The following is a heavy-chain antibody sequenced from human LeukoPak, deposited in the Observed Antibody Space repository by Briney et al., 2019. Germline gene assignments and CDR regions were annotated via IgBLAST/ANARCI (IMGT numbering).Heavy chain of an antibody. Sequence: GGSLRLSCAASGFTFSSYWMTWVRQAPGKGLEWVANIKQDGSEKYYVDSVKGRFTISRDNAKNSLYLQMNSLRAEDTAVYYCARSWVYNHDCSGHWGQGTLVTVSS. CDR1: GFTFSSYW. D-gene: IGHD3-22*01. V-gene: IGHV3-7*01. CDR3: ARSWVYNHDCSGH. J-gene: IGHJ4*02. CDR2: IKQDGSEK.